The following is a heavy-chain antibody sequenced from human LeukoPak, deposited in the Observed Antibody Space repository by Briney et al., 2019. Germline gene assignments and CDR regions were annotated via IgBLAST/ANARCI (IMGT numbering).Heavy chain of an antibody. CDR3: ARDGGRYYDSSGYLPIDY. V-gene: IGHV3-30*02. CDR2: IRYDGSNK. D-gene: IGHD3-22*01. Sequence: QPGGSLRLSCAASGFTFSSYGMHWVRQAPGKGLEWVAFIRYDGSNKYYADSVKGRFTISRDNSKNTLYLQMNSLRAEDTAVYYCARDGGRYYDSSGYLPIDYWGQGTLVTVPS. J-gene: IGHJ4*02. CDR1: GFTFSSYG.